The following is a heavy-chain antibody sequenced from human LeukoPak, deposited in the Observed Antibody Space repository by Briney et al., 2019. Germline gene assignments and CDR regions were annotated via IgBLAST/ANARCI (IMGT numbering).Heavy chain of an antibody. Sequence: GGSLRLSCAASGFTFSSNWMHWVRQAPGKGLVWVSRINTDGSSTSYADSVKGRFTISRDSAKNTLYLQMNSLRVEDTAVYYCAREAGYSYGYWGQGTPVTVSA. CDR2: INTDGSST. V-gene: IGHV3-74*01. J-gene: IGHJ4*02. CDR3: AREAGYSYGY. D-gene: IGHD5-18*01. CDR1: GFTFSSNW.